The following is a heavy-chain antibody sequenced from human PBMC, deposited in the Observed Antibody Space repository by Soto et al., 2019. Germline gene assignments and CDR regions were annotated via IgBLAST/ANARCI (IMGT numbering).Heavy chain of an antibody. Sequence: SQTLSLTCAISGDSVSSNSAAWNSIGQSPSRGLEWLGRTYYRSKWYNDYAVSVKSRITINPDTSKNQFSLQLNSVTPEDTAVYYCARESRYCSSTSCYRRGYYFDYWGQGTLVTVSS. CDR2: TYYRSKWYN. J-gene: IGHJ4*02. V-gene: IGHV6-1*01. CDR1: GDSVSSNSAA. D-gene: IGHD2-2*01. CDR3: ARESRYCSSTSCYRRGYYFDY.